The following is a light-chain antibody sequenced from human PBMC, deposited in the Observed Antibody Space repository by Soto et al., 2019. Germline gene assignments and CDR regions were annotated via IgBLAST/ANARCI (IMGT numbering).Light chain of an antibody. CDR1: SSDVGGYNY. V-gene: IGLV2-14*01. Sequence: QSVLTQPASVSGSPGQSITISCTGTSSDVGGYNYVSWYQQHPGKAPRLMIYDVSNRPSGVSSRFSGSKSGNTASLTISGLQAEDEADYYCSSYTSRSTFCVFGTGTKVTVL. CDR3: SSYTSRSTFCV. CDR2: DVS. J-gene: IGLJ1*01.